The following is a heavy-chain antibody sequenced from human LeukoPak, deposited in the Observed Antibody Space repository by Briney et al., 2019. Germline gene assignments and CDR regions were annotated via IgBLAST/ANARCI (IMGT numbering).Heavy chain of an antibody. Sequence: SETLSLTCAVSGGSISSSNWWSWVRQPPGKGLEWIGEIYHSGSTYYNPSLKSRVTVSVDTSKNQFSLKLSSVTAADTAVYYCARGTYCSGGSCYSYYYMDVWGKGTTVTASS. J-gene: IGHJ6*03. CDR1: GGSISSSNW. CDR3: ARGTYCSGGSCYSYYYMDV. V-gene: IGHV4-4*02. D-gene: IGHD2-15*01. CDR2: IYHSGST.